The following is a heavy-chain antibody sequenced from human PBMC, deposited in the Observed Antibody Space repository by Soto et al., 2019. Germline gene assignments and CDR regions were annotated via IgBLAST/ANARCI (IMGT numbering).Heavy chain of an antibody. D-gene: IGHD3-22*01. V-gene: IGHV4-61*08. CDR1: GGSVSSGDYY. Sequence: QVQLQESGPGLVKPSETLSLTCTVSGGSVSSGDYYWSWIWQPPRKGLERIGYISFSGSTNYNPPLLSRVTISVDTSKNQFSLKLTSVTAADTAVYYCARGGPRYYYDSSGYYSDYWGQGSLVTVCS. CDR3: ARGGPRYYYDSSGYYSDY. J-gene: IGHJ4*02. CDR2: ISFSGST.